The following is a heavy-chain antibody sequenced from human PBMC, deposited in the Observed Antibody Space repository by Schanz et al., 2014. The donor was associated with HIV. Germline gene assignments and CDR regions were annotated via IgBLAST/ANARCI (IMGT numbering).Heavy chain of an antibody. J-gene: IGHJ4*02. D-gene: IGHD6-19*01. V-gene: IGHV3-23*01. CDR1: GFTFTNHA. CDR2: ISAGVGTA. CDR3: AKMARSVAANTNFDY. Sequence: EVQLLESGGGLAQPGGSLTLSCAASGFTFTNHALSWVRQAPGRGLEWVSTISAGVGTASYADSVKGRFTISRDNSKKMLFLQMNRLRAEDTAVYFCAKMARSVAANTNFDYWGQGTLVTVSS.